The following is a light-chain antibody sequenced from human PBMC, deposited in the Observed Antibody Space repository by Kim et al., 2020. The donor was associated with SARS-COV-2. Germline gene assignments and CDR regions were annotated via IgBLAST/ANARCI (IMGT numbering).Light chain of an antibody. Sequence: ASVGDRVTITCQASDAIGTYLNWYQQKPGEAPQLLVHDVSNLETGVPSRFSASGFGTDFILTINSLQPEDMATYYCQQYDSLPLTFGGGTKVDIK. J-gene: IGKJ4*01. CDR3: QQYDSLPLT. V-gene: IGKV1-33*01. CDR2: DVS. CDR1: DAIGTY.